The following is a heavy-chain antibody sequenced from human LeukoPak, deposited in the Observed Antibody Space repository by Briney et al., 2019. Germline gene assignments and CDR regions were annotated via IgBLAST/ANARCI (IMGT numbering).Heavy chain of an antibody. CDR1: GYSFASYG. J-gene: IGHJ3*02. CDR3: ARDYYNDYEDTFDI. Sequence: ASVKVSCKASGYSFASYGISWVRQAPGQGLKWMGWVSGYDGRTNYAQNLKGRVTVTAETSTSTAYMELRSLRSDDTAIYYCARDYYNDYEDTFDIWGQGTMVTVSS. V-gene: IGHV1-18*01. CDR2: VSGYDGRT. D-gene: IGHD4-11*01.